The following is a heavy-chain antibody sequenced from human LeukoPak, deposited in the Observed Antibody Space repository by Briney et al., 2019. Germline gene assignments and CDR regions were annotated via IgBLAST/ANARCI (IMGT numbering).Heavy chain of an antibody. CDR3: ARAWIGVRGADFDY. V-gene: IGHV4-34*01. CDR1: GDSISRYY. J-gene: IGHJ4*02. D-gene: IGHD3-10*01. CDR2: INHSGST. Sequence: SETLSLTCTVSGDSISRYYWSWIRQPPGKGLEWLGEINHSGSTNYNPSLKSRVTISVDTSKNQFSLKLSSVTAADTAVYYCARAWIGVRGADFDYWGQGTLVTVSS.